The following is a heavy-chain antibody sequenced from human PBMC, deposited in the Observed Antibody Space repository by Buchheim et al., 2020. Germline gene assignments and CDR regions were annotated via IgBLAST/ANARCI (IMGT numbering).Heavy chain of an antibody. D-gene: IGHD6-13*01. CDR3: ARDEVAAAVSYYYYGMDV. J-gene: IGHJ6*02. V-gene: IGHV4-39*07. Sequence: QLQLQESGPGLVKPSETLSLTCTVSGGSISSSSYYCGWIRQPPGKGLEWIVSLYYSVSTYYNPSLKSRVTTSVDTSKHQFSLKLSSVTAADTAVYYCARDEVAAAVSYYYYGMDVWGQGTT. CDR2: LYYSVST. CDR1: GGSISSSSYY.